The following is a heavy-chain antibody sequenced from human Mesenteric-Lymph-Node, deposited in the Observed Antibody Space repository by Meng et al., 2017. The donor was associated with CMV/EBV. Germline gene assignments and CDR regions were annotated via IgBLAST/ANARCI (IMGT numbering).Heavy chain of an antibody. D-gene: IGHD3-3*01. J-gene: IGHJ4*02. V-gene: IGHV3-49*04. Sequence: GESLKISCAASGFTFSSYAMSWVRQAPGKGLEWVGFIRSKAYGGTTEYAASVKGRFTISRDDSKSIAYLQMNSLKTEDTAVYYCTRRVRGYDFWSGYFDPIQLATPPLYFDYWGQGTLVTVSS. CDR3: TRRVRGYDFWSGYFDPIQLATPPLYFDY. CDR2: IRSKAYGGTT. CDR1: GFTFSSYA.